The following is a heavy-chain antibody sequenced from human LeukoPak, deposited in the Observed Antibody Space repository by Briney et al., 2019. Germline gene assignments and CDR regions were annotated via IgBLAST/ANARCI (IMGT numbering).Heavy chain of an antibody. CDR1: GGSISSYY. CDR2: IYYSGST. J-gene: IGHJ6*03. CDR3: ARRLLWRAGYCSSTSCYGPMDV. V-gene: IGHV4-59*01. Sequence: SETLSLTCTVSGGSISSYYWSWIRQPPGKGLEWIGYIYYSGSTNYNPSLKSRVTISVDTSKNQFSLKLSSVTAADTAVYYCARRLLWRAGYCSSTSCYGPMDVWGKGTTVTVSS. D-gene: IGHD2-2*01.